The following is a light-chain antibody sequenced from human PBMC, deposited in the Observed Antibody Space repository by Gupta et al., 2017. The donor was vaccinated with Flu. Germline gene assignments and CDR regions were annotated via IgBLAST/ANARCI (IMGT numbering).Light chain of an antibody. J-gene: IGLJ2*01. CDR3: NSRDSTDNNKEV. CDR2: DNK. V-gene: IGLV3-19*01. CDR1: SVRKCD. Sequence: QTVRTTCKGDSVRKCDESCYQQKPGQAPGLVLYDNKIRHAGSTARVSGSSSGNTASLTITGAPAAEEADYYCNSRDSTDNNKEVFGGGTKLTVL.